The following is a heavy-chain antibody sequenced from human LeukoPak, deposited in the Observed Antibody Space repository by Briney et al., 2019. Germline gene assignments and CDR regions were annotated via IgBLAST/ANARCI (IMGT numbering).Heavy chain of an antibody. CDR1: GGSISSYF. CDR3: AREAYCGGDCYSGFDY. CDR2: IYDSGST. V-gene: IGHV4-59*01. Sequence: SETLSLTCTVSGGSISSYFWSWLRQPPGKGLEWIGYIYDSGSTNYNPSLKSRVTISVDTSKNRFSLKLSSVTAADTAVYYCAREAYCGGDCYSGFDYWGQGTLVTVSS. J-gene: IGHJ4*02. D-gene: IGHD2-21*02.